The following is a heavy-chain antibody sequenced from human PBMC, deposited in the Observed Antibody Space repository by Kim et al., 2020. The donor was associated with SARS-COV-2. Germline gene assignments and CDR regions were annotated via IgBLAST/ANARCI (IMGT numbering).Heavy chain of an antibody. CDR3: ARGSGYSYDYPPFDY. J-gene: IGHJ4*02. Sequence: RAEWMGWINAGNGNTKYSQKFQGRVTITRDTSASTAYMELSSLRSEDTAVYYCARGSGYSYDYPPFDYWGQGTLVTVSS. V-gene: IGHV1-3*01. CDR2: INAGNGNT. D-gene: IGHD5-18*01.